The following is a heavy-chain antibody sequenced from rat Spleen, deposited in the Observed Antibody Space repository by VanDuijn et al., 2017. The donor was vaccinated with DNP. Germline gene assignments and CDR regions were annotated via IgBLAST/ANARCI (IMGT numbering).Heavy chain of an antibody. Sequence: EVLLQESGPGLVKPSQSLSLTCSVTGFSITNNFQWSWIRKFPGNKLEWMGYVSNAGSTYYNPSLKSRISITTDTSKNQFFLQVNSVGNEDTATYYCAIQLGVFDYWDQGVMVTVSS. CDR1: GFSITNNFQ. D-gene: IGHD5-1*01. J-gene: IGHJ2*01. CDR3: AIQLGVFDY. V-gene: IGHV3-3*01. CDR2: VSNAGST.